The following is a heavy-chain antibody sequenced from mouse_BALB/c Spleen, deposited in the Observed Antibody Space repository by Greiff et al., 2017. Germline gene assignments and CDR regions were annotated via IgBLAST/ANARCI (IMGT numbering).Heavy chain of an antibody. CDR1: GYAFSSYW. Sequence: QVQLQQSGAELVRPGSSVKISCKASGYAFSSYWMNWVKQRPGQGLEWIGQIYPGDGDTNYNGKFKGKATLTADKSSSTAYMQLSSLTSEDSAVYFCARGGYYYGSSSWSAYWGQGTLVTVSA. D-gene: IGHD1-1*01. CDR3: ARGGYYYGSSSWSAY. CDR2: IYPGDGDT. V-gene: IGHV1-80*01. J-gene: IGHJ3*01.